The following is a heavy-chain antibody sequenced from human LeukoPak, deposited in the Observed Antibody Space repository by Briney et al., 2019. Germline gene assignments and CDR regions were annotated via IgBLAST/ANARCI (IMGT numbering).Heavy chain of an antibody. CDR2: ISSSSYI. CDR1: GFTFSSYS. V-gene: IGHV3-21*04. CDR3: AMSVIEDYGMDV. D-gene: IGHD2-15*01. Sequence: GGSLRLSCAASGFTFSSYSMNWVRQAPGKGLEWVSSISSSSYIYYADSVKGRFTISRDNSKNTLYLQMNSLRAEDTAVYYCAMSVIEDYGMDVWGQGTTVTVSS. J-gene: IGHJ6*02.